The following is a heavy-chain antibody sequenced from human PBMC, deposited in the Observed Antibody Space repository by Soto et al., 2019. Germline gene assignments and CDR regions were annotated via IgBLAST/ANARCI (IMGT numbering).Heavy chain of an antibody. CDR2: IIPILGIA. V-gene: IGHV1-69*02. CDR1: GGTFSSYT. D-gene: IGHD2-2*02. Sequence: QVQLVQSGAEVKKPGSSVKVSCKASGGTFSSYTISWVRQAPGQGLEWMGRIIPILGIAKYAQKFQGRVTSTADKSTSTGYMELSSLRSEDTAVYYCAGSFRIPEAFDIWGQGTMVTVSS. CDR3: AGSFRIPEAFDI. J-gene: IGHJ3*02.